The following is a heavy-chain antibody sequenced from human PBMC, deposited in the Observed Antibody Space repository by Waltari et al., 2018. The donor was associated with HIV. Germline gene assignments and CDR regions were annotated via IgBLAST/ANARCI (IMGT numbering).Heavy chain of an antibody. Sequence: EVQLVESGGGLVQPGGSLRLSCAASGFTFSSYWMHWVPQAPGKGLVWVSRINSDGSITSHADSVKGRFTISRDNARNTLYLQMNSLGAEDTAMYYCAKGGTSGYTFGFGRWGQGTLVTVSS. J-gene: IGHJ1*01. CDR3: AKGGTSGYTFGFGR. CDR2: INSDGSIT. CDR1: GFTFSSYW. D-gene: IGHD5-18*01. V-gene: IGHV3-74*01.